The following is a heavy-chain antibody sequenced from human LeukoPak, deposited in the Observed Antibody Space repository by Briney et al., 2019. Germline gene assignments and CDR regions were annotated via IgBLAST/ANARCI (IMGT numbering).Heavy chain of an antibody. J-gene: IGHJ5*02. V-gene: IGHV3-74*01. CDR1: GFTFSRSW. Sequence: GGSLRLSCAASGFTFSRSWMHWVRQAPGKGLVWVSRINVDGSSRSYADSVKGRFTISRDNTKNTLHLQMNSLGVEDTAVYYSSRNTEFRFDPWGQGTLVTVSS. CDR2: INVDGSSR. D-gene: IGHD2/OR15-2a*01. CDR3: SRNTEFRFDP.